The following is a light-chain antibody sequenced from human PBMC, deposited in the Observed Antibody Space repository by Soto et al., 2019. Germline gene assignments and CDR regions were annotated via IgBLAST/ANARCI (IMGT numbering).Light chain of an antibody. CDR1: SSDVGGYNY. J-gene: IGLJ2*01. V-gene: IGLV2-8*01. Sequence: QSALTQPPSASGSPGQSVTISCTGTSSDVGGYNYVSWYQQHPGRAPKLMIYEVNQRSSGVPDRFSGSKSGNTASLTVSGLQADDEADYYCSSYAGSNNLVFGGGTQLTVL. CDR3: SSYAGSNNLV. CDR2: EVN.